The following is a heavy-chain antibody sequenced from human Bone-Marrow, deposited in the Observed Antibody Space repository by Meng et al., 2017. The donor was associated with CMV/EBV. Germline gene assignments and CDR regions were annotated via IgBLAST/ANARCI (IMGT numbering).Heavy chain of an antibody. CDR1: GFTVSSNY. Sequence: LSLTCAASGFTVSSNYMSWIRQAPGKGLEWVSVIYSGGTPYYADSVKGRFTISRDNSRNTLYLQMNSLRVEDTAVYYCARWAYYDFWSGSLGHYFDYWGQGTLVTVSS. J-gene: IGHJ4*02. CDR3: ARWAYYDFWSGSLGHYFDY. D-gene: IGHD3-3*01. V-gene: IGHV3-53*01. CDR2: IYSGGTP.